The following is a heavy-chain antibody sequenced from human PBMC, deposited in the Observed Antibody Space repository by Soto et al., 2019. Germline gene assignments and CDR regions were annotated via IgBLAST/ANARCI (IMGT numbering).Heavy chain of an antibody. D-gene: IGHD6-19*01. V-gene: IGHV3-21*01. CDR3: ARTYSSGWFNWFDP. Sequence: GGSLILSCAASGFTFSSYSLNWVRQAPGKGLEWVSSISSSSSYIYYADSVKGRFTISRDNAKNSLYLQMNSLRAEDTAVYYCARTYSSGWFNWFDPWGQGSLVTVSS. CDR1: GFTFSSYS. CDR2: ISSSSSYI. J-gene: IGHJ5*02.